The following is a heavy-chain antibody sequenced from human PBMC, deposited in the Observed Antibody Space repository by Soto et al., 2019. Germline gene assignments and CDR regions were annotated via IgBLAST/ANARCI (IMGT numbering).Heavy chain of an antibody. CDR2: IWYDGSNK. Sequence: GGSLRLSCAASGFTFSSYGMHWVRQAPGKGLEWVAVIWYDGSNKYYADSVKGRFTISRDNSKNTLYLQMNSLRAEDTAVYYCARPYCSGGSCYYYFEYWGQGTLVTVSS. J-gene: IGHJ4*02. CDR1: GFTFSSYG. V-gene: IGHV3-33*01. D-gene: IGHD2-15*01. CDR3: ARPYCSGGSCYYYFEY.